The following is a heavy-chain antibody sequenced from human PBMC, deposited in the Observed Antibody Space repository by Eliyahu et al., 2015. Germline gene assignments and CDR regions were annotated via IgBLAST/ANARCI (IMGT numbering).Heavy chain of an antibody. CDR3: ARPLDSGWYLFIY. V-gene: IGHV3-23*01. D-gene: IGHD6-19*01. CDR1: RFTFSSYA. J-gene: IGHJ4*02. CDR2: ISGSGSKT. Sequence: EVQLLESGGGLVQPGGSLRLSCAAXRFTFSSYAMSWVRQAPGKGLEWVSTISGSGSKTYSADSVKGRFTISRDNSKNTLYLQMNSLRAEDTAIYYCARPLDSGWYLFIYWGQGTLVTVSS.